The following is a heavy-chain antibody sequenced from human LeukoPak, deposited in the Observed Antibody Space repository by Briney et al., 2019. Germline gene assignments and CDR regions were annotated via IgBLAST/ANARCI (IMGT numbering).Heavy chain of an antibody. V-gene: IGHV1-18*01. J-gene: IGHJ3*02. CDR3: ARAVGMSGFDM. CDR1: DYTFTLYG. Sequence: GASVKVSCKASDYTFTLYGINWVRQAPGQGLEWMGSISAHNGNTNYAQKIQGRVTMTTDTSTSTAYMELRSLRSDDTAVYYCARAVGMSGFDMWGQGTKVTVSS. CDR2: ISAHNGNT. D-gene: IGHD3-3*01.